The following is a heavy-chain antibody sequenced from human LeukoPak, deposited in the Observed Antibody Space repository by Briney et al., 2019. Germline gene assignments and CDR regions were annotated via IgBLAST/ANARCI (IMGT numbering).Heavy chain of an antibody. Sequence: PGGSLRLSCAASGFTFRSYGMHWVRQAPGKGLEWVAVISYDATERYYTDSVRGRFTVSRDNSKNTLSLQMNSLRVEDTATYYCAKSFHVWQNGVDFWGQGTLVTVSS. CDR1: GFTFRSYG. CDR2: ISYDATER. J-gene: IGHJ4*02. D-gene: IGHD3-16*02. V-gene: IGHV3-30*18. CDR3: AKSFHVWQNGVDF.